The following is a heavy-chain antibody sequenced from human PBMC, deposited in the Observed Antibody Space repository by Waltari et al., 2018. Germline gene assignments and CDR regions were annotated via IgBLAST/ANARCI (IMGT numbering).Heavy chain of an antibody. J-gene: IGHJ4*02. CDR1: GFTFSNAW. CDR2: IKRKTDGGTT. Sequence: EVQLVEYGGGLVKPGGSLRLPCAASGFTFSNAWMNWVRQAPGKGQEWVGSIKRKTDGGTTDYAGPVKGRFTSSKDDSKNALYLPMNSLKTEDTAVYYCTTDGVAVAGTGDYWGQGTLVTVSS. CDR3: TTDGVAVAGTGDY. V-gene: IGHV3-15*07. D-gene: IGHD6-19*01.